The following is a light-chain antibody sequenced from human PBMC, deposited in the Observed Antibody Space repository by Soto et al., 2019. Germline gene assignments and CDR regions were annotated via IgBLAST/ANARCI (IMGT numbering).Light chain of an antibody. CDR1: SSEVGGYNY. CDR3: SSYTSSSTLLYV. V-gene: IGLV2-14*01. CDR2: DVS. Sequence: QSVLPQPASLSWSPGQSITISCTGTSSEVGGYNYVSWYQQHPGKAPKLMIYDVSNRPSGVSNRFSGSKSGNTASLTISGLQAEDEADYYCSSYTSSSTLLYVFGTGTKVTVL. J-gene: IGLJ1*01.